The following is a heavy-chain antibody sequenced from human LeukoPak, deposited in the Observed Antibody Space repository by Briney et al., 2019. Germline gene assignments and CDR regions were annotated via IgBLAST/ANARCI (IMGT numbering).Heavy chain of an antibody. CDR2: ISYDGSNK. Sequence: GGSLRLSCAASGFTFSSYAMHWVRQAPGKGLEWVAVISYDGSNKYYADSVKGRFTISRDNSKNTLYLQMNSLRAEDTAVYYCARGAYYYGSGDYFDYWGQGTLVTVSS. J-gene: IGHJ4*02. CDR3: ARGAYYYGSGDYFDY. D-gene: IGHD3-10*01. V-gene: IGHV3-30*04. CDR1: GFTFSSYA.